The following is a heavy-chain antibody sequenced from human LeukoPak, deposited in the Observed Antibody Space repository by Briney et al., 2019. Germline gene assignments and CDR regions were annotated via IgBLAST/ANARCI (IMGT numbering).Heavy chain of an antibody. V-gene: IGHV4-61*01. CDR3: ARGGDWLFDY. CDR2: IYYSGGT. Sequence: SETLSLTCTVSRGSVSSGFYYWSWIRQPPGKGLEWIGYIYYSGGTNYNPSLKSRVTISVDTSKNQFSLKLTSVTAADTAVYYCARGGDWLFDYWGQGILVTVSS. J-gene: IGHJ4*02. CDR1: RGSVSSGFYY. D-gene: IGHD2-21*02.